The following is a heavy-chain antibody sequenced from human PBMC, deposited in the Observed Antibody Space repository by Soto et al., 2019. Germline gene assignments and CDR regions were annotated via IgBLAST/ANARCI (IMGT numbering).Heavy chain of an antibody. CDR2: INQDGSEK. J-gene: IGHJ6*02. CDR1: GFTFRTYW. D-gene: IGHD5-18*01. Sequence: EVQLVESGGGLVQPGGSLRLSCGASGFTFRTYWLSWVRQVPGKGLEWVANINQDGSEKNYVDSVTGRFTISRDNAKNSLYLQMSSLRAEDTARYYCARDGSTIWYSYDYRGMDVWGQGTTVTVSS. CDR3: ARDGSTIWYSYDYRGMDV. V-gene: IGHV3-7*05.